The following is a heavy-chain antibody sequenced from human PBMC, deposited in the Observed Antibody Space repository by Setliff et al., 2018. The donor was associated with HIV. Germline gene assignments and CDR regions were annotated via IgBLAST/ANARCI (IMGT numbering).Heavy chain of an antibody. D-gene: IGHD3-16*01. Sequence: SETLSLTCTVSGTSITDSFYHWSWIRQPAGRGLEWIGHIYPSGGTDYNPSLKSRVTISLDTSKSQFSLNLSSVTAADTAVHYCASRAGGDYWGQGTLVTVSS. J-gene: IGHJ4*02. CDR1: GTSITDSFYH. CDR2: IYPSGGT. V-gene: IGHV4-61*09. CDR3: ASRAGGDY.